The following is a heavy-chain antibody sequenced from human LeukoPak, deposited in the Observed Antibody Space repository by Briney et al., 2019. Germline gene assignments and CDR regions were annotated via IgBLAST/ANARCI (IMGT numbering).Heavy chain of an antibody. CDR2: ISSSSSYI. V-gene: IGHV3-21*01. J-gene: IGHJ3*02. Sequence: PGGSLRLSCAASGFTFSSYSMNWVRQAPGKGLEWVSSISSSSSYIYYADSVKGRFTISRDNAKNSVYLQMNSLRAEDTAVYYCARVGDSSGYYYEGRAFDIWGQGTMVTVSS. CDR1: GFTFSSYS. CDR3: ARVGDSSGYYYEGRAFDI. D-gene: IGHD3-22*01.